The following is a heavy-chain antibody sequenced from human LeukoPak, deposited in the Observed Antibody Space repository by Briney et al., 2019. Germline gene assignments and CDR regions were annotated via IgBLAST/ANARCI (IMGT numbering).Heavy chain of an antibody. V-gene: IGHV4-59*01. Sequence: PSETLSLTCPVSGGSISNYCYWTWIRQPPGKGLEWIGYVYYTGSTNFNPSLKSRVTMSLDTSRNQFSLKLTSLTAADTAVYYCARGAMATTPFFDYWGQGTLVTVSS. D-gene: IGHD5-24*01. CDR1: GGSISNYCY. CDR2: VYYTGST. J-gene: IGHJ4*02. CDR3: ARGAMATTPFFDY.